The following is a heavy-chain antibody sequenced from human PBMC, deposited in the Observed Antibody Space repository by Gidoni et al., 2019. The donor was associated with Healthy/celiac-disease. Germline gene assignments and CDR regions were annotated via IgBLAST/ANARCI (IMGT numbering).Heavy chain of an antibody. CDR3: ATIYTYYDILTGPLEQGG. CDR1: GFTFSRYW. V-gene: IGHV3-7*01. CDR2: IKQDGSEK. Sequence: EVQLVESGGGLVQPGGSLRLSCAASGFTFSRYWMSWVRQAPGKGLEWVANIKQDGSEKYYVDSVKGRFTISRDNAKNSLYLQMNSLRAEDTAVYYCATIYTYYDILTGPLEQGGWGQGTLVTVSS. J-gene: IGHJ4*02. D-gene: IGHD3-9*01.